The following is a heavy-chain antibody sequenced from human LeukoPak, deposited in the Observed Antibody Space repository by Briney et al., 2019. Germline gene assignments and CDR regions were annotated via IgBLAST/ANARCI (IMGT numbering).Heavy chain of an antibody. Sequence: GGSLRLSCAASGFTFSSYEMNWVRQAPGKGLEWVSYISSSGSTIYYVDSVKGRFTISKDNAKNSLYLQMNSLRAEDTAVYYCARDRYCSSGSCYSLPGAFDIWGQGTMVTVSS. J-gene: IGHJ3*02. CDR2: ISSSGSTI. CDR3: ARDRYCSSGSCYSLPGAFDI. CDR1: GFTFSSYE. D-gene: IGHD2-15*01. V-gene: IGHV3-48*03.